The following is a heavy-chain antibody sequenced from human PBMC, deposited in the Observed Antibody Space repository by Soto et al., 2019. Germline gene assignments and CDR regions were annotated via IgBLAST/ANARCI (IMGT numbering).Heavy chain of an antibody. CDR1: GFTFSSYA. CDR3: AKDHRFRAIVVVITSWFDP. Sequence: PGGSLRLSCASSGFTFSSYAMSWVRQAPGKGLEWVSAISGSGGSTYYADSVKGRFTISRDNSKNTLYLQMNSLRAEDTAVYYCAKDHRFRAIVVVITSWFDPWGQGTLVTVSS. CDR2: ISGSGGST. V-gene: IGHV3-23*01. J-gene: IGHJ5*02. D-gene: IGHD3-22*01.